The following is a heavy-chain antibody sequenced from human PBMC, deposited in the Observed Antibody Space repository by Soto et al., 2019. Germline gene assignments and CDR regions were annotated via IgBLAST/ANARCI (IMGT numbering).Heavy chain of an antibody. J-gene: IGHJ5*02. D-gene: IGHD2-8*01. CDR1: GGSFSGYY. V-gene: IGHV4-34*01. Sequence: QVQLQQWGARMLKPSETLSLTCAVYGGSFSGYYWNWIRQPPGKGLEWIGEINHSGGTNYNPSLKSRVTISVDTSKNQFSLKLSSVTAADTAVYYCATKGVYATGFDPWGQGTLVTVSS. CDR2: INHSGGT. CDR3: ATKGVYATGFDP.